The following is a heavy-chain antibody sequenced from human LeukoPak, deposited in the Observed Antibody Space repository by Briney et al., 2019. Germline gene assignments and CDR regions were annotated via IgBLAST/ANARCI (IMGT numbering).Heavy chain of an antibody. CDR1: GGTFSSYA. CDR2: IIPIFGTA. J-gene: IGHJ4*02. D-gene: IGHD2-2*01. Sequence: SVKVSCKASGGTFSSYAISWVRQAPGQGLEWMGGIIPIFGTANYAQKFQGRVTITADESTSTAYMELSSLRSEDTAVYYCSRGGRDCSSTSCYDGFDYWGQGTLVTVSS. V-gene: IGHV1-69*01. CDR3: SRGGRDCSSTSCYDGFDY.